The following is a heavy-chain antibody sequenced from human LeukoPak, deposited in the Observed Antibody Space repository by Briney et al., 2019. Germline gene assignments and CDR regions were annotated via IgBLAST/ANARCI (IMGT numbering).Heavy chain of an antibody. CDR3: ARDATIVVVPAASDY. V-gene: IGHV3-21*01. J-gene: IGHJ4*02. Sequence: PGGSLRLSCAASGFTFSSYSMNWVRQAPGKGLEWVSSISSSSSYIYYADSVKGRFTNSRDNAKNSLYLQMNSLRAEDTAVYYCARDATIVVVPAASDYWGQGTLVTVSS. D-gene: IGHD2-2*01. CDR1: GFTFSSYS. CDR2: ISSSSSYI.